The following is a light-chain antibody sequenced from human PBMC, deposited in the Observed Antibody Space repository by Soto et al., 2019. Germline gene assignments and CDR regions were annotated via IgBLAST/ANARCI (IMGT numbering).Light chain of an antibody. CDR2: AAS. CDR3: QQRSNWPPRLT. CDR1: RSVGNN. V-gene: IGKV3-11*01. J-gene: IGKJ4*01. Sequence: EVVLTQSPATLSLSPGERATLSCRASRSVGNNLAWYQKKPCQAPGLLIYAASTRATGIPDRFSGRGSGTDFTLTISSLEPEDFAVYYCQQRSNWPPRLTFGGGTKVDI.